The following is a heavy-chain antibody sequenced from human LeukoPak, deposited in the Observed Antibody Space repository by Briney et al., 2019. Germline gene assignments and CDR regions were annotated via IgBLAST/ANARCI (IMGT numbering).Heavy chain of an antibody. J-gene: IGHJ5*02. Sequence: GESLKIPCKGSGYSFTSYWIGWVRQMPGKGLEWMGIIYPGDSGTRYSPSFQGQVTISADKSISTAYLQWSSLKASGTAMYYCARLLGYCSSTSCYLLYNWFDPWGQGTLVTVSS. V-gene: IGHV5-51*01. CDR1: GYSFTSYW. CDR2: IYPGDSGT. D-gene: IGHD2-2*01. CDR3: ARLLGYCSSTSCYLLYNWFDP.